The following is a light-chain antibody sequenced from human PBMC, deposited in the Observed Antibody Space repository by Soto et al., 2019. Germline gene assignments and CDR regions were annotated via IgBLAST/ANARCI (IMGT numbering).Light chain of an antibody. J-gene: IGKJ1*01. CDR2: EAS. V-gene: IGKV1-5*03. CDR3: QQYNGYWT. Sequence: DIPMTQSPSTLSASVGDRVTITCRASQSISNSLAWYQQKPGKAPKLLIYEASNLKSGVPSRFSGSGSGTEYTLTISSLQPDDSATYYCQQYNGYWTFGQGTKVEIK. CDR1: QSISNS.